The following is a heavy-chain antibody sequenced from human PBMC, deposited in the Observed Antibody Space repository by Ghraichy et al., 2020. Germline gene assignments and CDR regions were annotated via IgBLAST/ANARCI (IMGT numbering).Heavy chain of an antibody. CDR1: GYTFTSYD. V-gene: IGHV1-8*01. Sequence: SVKVSCKASGYTFTSYDINWVRQATGQGLEWMGWMNPNSGNTGYAQKFQGRVTMTRNTSISTAYMELSSLRSEDTAVYYCARGYCSSTSCHYYYYGMDVWGQGTTVTVSS. D-gene: IGHD2-2*01. CDR2: MNPNSGNT. J-gene: IGHJ6*02. CDR3: ARGYCSSTSCHYYYYGMDV.